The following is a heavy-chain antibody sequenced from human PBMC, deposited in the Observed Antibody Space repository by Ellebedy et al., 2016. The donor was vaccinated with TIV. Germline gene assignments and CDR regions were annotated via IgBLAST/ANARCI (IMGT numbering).Heavy chain of an antibody. CDR3: ARARTLGSGSSLDH. Sequence: GGSLRLXXVASGSIVSSTYMTWVRQAPGKGLEWVAVTYRGGRTYYPDSVRGRFTISRDNSKSTVYLQMRSLNPNDTAVYFCARARTLGSGSSLDHWGQGTLVAVSS. CDR2: TYRGGRT. CDR1: GSIVSSTY. V-gene: IGHV3-53*05. J-gene: IGHJ4*02. D-gene: IGHD3-10*01.